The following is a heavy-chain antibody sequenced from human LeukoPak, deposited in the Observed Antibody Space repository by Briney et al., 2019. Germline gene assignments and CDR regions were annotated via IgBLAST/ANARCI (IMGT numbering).Heavy chain of an antibody. CDR3: ARDQPHAASWFDP. J-gene: IGHJ5*02. D-gene: IGHD2-2*01. Sequence: GGSLRLSCAASTINFSDYGMDWVRQAPGRGLEWVSTINPTGVRTYYADSVRGRFTISRDNSKNTVFLQINSLRVEDTAIYYCARDQPHAASWFDPWGQGTLVTVSS. V-gene: IGHV3-23*01. CDR2: INPTGVRT. CDR1: TINFSDYG.